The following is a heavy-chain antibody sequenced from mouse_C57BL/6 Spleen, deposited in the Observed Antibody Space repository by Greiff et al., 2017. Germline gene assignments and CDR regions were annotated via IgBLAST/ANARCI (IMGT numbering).Heavy chain of an antibody. J-gene: IGHJ1*03. CDR1: GYTFTDYY. D-gene: IGHD1-1*01. CDR3: ARSYYRGSSPDWYFDV. CDR2: IYPGSGNT. Sequence: VQLQESGAELVRPGASVKLSCKASGYTFTDYYINWVKQRPGQGLEWIARIYPGSGNTYYNEKFKGKATLTAEKSSSTAYMQLSSLTSEDSAVYFCARSYYRGSSPDWYFDVWGTGTTVTVSS. V-gene: IGHV1-76*01.